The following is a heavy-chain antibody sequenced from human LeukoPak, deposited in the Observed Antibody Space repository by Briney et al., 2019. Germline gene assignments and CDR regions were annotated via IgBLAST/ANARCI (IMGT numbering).Heavy chain of an antibody. J-gene: IGHJ5*02. D-gene: IGHD2-15*01. V-gene: IGHV1-46*01. CDR1: GYTFTSYY. Sequence: GASVKVSCKASGYTFTSYYMHWVRQAPRQGLEWMGIINPSGGSTSYAQKFQGRVTMTRDTSTSTVYMELSSLRSEDTAVYYCARAAILPLFDPWGQGTLVTVSS. CDR3: ARAAILPLFDP. CDR2: INPSGGST.